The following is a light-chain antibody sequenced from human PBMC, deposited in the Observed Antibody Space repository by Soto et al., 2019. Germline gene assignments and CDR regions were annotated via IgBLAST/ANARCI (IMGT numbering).Light chain of an antibody. CDR2: DAS. J-gene: IGKJ4*01. V-gene: IGKV3-11*01. Sequence: EVVLTQSPATLSLSPGERATLSCRASQSVSSYLAWYQQKSGQAPRLLIYDASDRATGLPARFSGSGSGTDFTLTISSLEPEVFAVYYCQQRSNWPLTFGGWTKVEIK. CDR1: QSVSSY. CDR3: QQRSNWPLT.